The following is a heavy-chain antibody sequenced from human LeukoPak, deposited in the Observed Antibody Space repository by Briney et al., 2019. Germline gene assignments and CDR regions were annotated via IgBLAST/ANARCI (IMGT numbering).Heavy chain of an antibody. Sequence: GRSLRLSCAASGFSFSNYGMHWVRQAPGKGLEWEAVIWYDGVNKYYADSVKGRFTISRDMPKNTLYLQMNSLRAEDTAVYYCAREGIVATLDYWGQGTLVTVSS. CDR1: GFSFSNYG. D-gene: IGHD5-12*01. CDR3: AREGIVATLDY. J-gene: IGHJ4*02. V-gene: IGHV3-33*01. CDR2: IWYDGVNK.